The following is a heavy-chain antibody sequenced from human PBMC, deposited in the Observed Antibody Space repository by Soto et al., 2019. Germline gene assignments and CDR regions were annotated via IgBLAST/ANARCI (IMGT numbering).Heavy chain of an antibody. D-gene: IGHD3-9*01. CDR2: ISYDGSNK. V-gene: IGHV3-30*18. Sequence: QVQLVESGGGVVQPGRSLRLSCAASGFTFSSYGMHWVRQAPGKGLEWVAVISYDGSNKYYADSVKGRFTISRDNSKNTLYLQMTSLRAEDTAVYYCAKGPRLDILTGPFDYWGQGTLVTVSS. J-gene: IGHJ4*02. CDR3: AKGPRLDILTGPFDY. CDR1: GFTFSSYG.